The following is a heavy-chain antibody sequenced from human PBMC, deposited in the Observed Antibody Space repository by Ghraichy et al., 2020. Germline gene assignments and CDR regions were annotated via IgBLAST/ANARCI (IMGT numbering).Heavy chain of an antibody. J-gene: IGHJ4*02. CDR2: IYDSGST. V-gene: IGHV4-59*01. Sequence: SETLSLTCTVSGDSIKNYDWSWFRQSPGKGLEWIANIYDSGSTNYKTNYNPSLKSRVIMSLDTSRNQISLRLTSLTAADTAIYYCARELRRAEFDNWGQGTLVTVSS. CDR3: ARELRRAEFDN. CDR1: GDSIKNYD.